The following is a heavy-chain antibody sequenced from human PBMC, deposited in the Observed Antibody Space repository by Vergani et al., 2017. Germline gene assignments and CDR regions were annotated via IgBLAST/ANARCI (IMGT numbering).Heavy chain of an antibody. Sequence: QVQILQSGGGVVQPGGSLRLSCTLSGFTLNTYGIHWVRQAPGKGLEWVSFIRYDGSNTYYADSVRGRFSISRDNSKNTLYLQMNSLRTEDTANYYCRGEMDVWGKGTTVTVSS. CDR3: RGEMDV. CDR1: GFTLNTYG. V-gene: IGHV3-30*02. J-gene: IGHJ6*04. CDR2: IRYDGSNT.